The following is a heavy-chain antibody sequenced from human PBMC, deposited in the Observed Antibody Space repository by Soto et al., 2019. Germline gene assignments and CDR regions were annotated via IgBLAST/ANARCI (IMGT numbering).Heavy chain of an antibody. V-gene: IGHV3-21*01. CDR1: GFTFSTYN. Sequence: EVQLVESGGGLVKPGGSLRLSCAASGFTFSTYNMNWVRQATGTGLEWVSSISSSSSYIYYADSVKGRFTISRDNAKNSLYLQMNSLRAEDTAVYYCARFRSGWHQFDYWGQGTLVTVSS. J-gene: IGHJ4*02. CDR2: ISSSSSYI. D-gene: IGHD6-19*01. CDR3: ARFRSGWHQFDY.